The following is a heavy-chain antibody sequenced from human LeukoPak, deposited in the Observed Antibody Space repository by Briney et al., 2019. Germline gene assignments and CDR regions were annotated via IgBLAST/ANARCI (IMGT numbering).Heavy chain of an antibody. CDR1: GYTFTSYV. J-gene: IGHJ6*02. V-gene: IGHV1-8*01. D-gene: IGHD3-10*01. CDR3: ARAMWRSRIRMRPPHGSGSPTFYGMDV. Sequence: ASVKVSCKASGYTFTSYVINWVRQATGQGLEWMGWMNPNSGNTGYAQKFQGRVTMTRNTSISTAYMELSSLRSEDTAVYYCARAMWRSRIRMRPPHGSGSPTFYGMDVWGQGTTVTVSS. CDR2: MNPNSGNT.